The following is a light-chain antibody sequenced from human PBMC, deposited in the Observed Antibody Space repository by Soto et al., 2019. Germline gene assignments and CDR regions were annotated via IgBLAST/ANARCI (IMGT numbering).Light chain of an antibody. V-gene: IGLV1-44*01. CDR2: RNN. CDR3: AAWDDSLNGPV. J-gene: IGLJ3*02. CDR1: RSNIGSNT. Sequence: QSVLTQPPSASGTPGQRVTISCSGSRSNIGSNTVNWYQQLPGTAPRLLIYRNNQRPSGVPDRFSGSKSGTSASLAISGLQSEDEADYYCAAWDDSLNGPVFGGGTKRTVL.